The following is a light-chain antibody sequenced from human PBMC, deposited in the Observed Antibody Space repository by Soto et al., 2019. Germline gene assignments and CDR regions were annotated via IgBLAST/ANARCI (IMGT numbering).Light chain of an antibody. CDR1: QSVSSSY. CDR2: GAS. Sequence: EIVLTQSPGTLSLSPGERATLSCWASQSVSSSYLAWYQQKPGQAPRLLIYGASSRATGVPDRFSGSGSGTDFTLTISRLEPEDFAVYYCQQYVGSVTFGGGTKVEIK. CDR3: QQYVGSVT. J-gene: IGKJ4*01. V-gene: IGKV3-20*01.